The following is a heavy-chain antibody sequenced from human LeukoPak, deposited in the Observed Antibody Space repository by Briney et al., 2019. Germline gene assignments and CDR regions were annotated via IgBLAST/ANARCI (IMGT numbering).Heavy chain of an antibody. Sequence: TSETLSLTCTVSGGSISSYYWSWIRQPPGKGLEWIGYIYYSGSTNYNPSLKSRVTISVDTSKNQFSLKLSSVTAADTAVYYCASYLGYAFDIWGQGTMVTVSS. CDR1: GGSISSYY. V-gene: IGHV4-59*08. CDR3: ASYLGYAFDI. J-gene: IGHJ3*02. CDR2: IYYSGST.